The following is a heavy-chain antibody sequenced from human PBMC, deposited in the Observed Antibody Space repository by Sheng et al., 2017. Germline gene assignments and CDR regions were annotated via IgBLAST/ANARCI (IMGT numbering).Heavy chain of an antibody. D-gene: IGHD6-19*01. CDR1: VAPSVVTT. V-gene: IGHV4-4*07. Sequence: QVQLQESGPGLVKAFRRPCPSPALSLVAPSVVTTGAGSGSPPGRDWSGLGVSIPVGAPTTTPPSKSRVTMSVDTSKNQFSLKLSSVTAADTAVYYCARVKAASGWYYWYFDLWGRGTLVTVSS. CDR2: SIPVGAP. J-gene: IGHJ2*01. CDR3: ARVKAASGWYYWYFDL.